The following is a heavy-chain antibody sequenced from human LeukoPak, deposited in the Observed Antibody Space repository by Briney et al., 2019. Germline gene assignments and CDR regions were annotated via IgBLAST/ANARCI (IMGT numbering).Heavy chain of an antibody. CDR3: ARVPAGVIGMKDAFDI. V-gene: IGHV3-21*01. CDR1: GFTFSSYS. Sequence: PGGSLRLSCAVSGFTFSSYSMNWVRQAPGKGLEWVSSISSSSSYIYYADSVKGRFTISRHNAKNSLYLQMNSLRAEDTAVYYCARVPAGVIGMKDAFDIWGQGTMVTVSS. D-gene: IGHD3-16*02. CDR2: ISSSSSYI. J-gene: IGHJ3*02.